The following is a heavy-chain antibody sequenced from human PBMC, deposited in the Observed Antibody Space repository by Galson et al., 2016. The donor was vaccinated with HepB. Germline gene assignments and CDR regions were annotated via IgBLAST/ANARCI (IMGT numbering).Heavy chain of an antibody. V-gene: IGHV4-59*01. CDR1: GGSMRNYY. CDR3: ARVPGCSGGRCFAFDY. Sequence: SETLSLTCTVSGGSMRNYYWSWVRQPPGKGLEFLGYIFYTGSTSYNHNPPLPSRLTMSVDTSKNHFSLKLSSVTAADSAVYYCARVPGCSGGRCFAFDYWGQGTLVTVST. J-gene: IGHJ4*02. D-gene: IGHD2-15*01. CDR2: IFYTGSTSY.